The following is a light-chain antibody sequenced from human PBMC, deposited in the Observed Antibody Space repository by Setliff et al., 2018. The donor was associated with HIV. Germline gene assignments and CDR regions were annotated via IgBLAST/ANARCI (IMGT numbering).Light chain of an antibody. V-gene: IGLV2-23*02. J-gene: IGLJ1*01. CDR1: SSXVGGYNY. Sequence: QSVLAQPASVSGSPGHALTISCTGTSSXVGGYNYVSWYQHYPGKAPKLMIYDVTKRPSGVSDRFSGSKSGNTASLTISGLQAEDEADYFCCSYVTGSTYVFGTGTKVTVL. CDR3: CSYVTGSTYV. CDR2: DVT.